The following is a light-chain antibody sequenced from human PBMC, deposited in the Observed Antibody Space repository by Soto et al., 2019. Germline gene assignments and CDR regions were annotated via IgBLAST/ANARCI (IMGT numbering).Light chain of an antibody. J-gene: IGKJ2*01. CDR3: QQYDNLVYT. CDR1: QDISNY. V-gene: IGKV1-33*01. CDR2: DAS. Sequence: DIQMTQSPSSLSASVGDRVTITCQASQDISNYLNWYQQKPGKAPKLLIYDASNLETGVPSRFSGSGSGTDFTFTISSLQPEDIATYYCQQYDNLVYTFGQGTKPEIK.